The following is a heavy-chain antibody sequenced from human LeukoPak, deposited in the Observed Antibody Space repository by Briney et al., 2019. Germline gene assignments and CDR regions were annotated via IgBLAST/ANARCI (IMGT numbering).Heavy chain of an antibody. CDR3: ARRGSSWYFSSDY. V-gene: IGHV4-61*02. D-gene: IGHD6-13*01. CDR1: GGSISSGSYY. Sequence: SETLSLTCSVSGGSISSGSYYWSWIRQPATKGLEWIGRIYTSGSTYYNPSLKSRVTISVDTSKNQFSLKLSSVTAADTAVYYCARRGSSWYFSSDYWGQGTLVTVSS. J-gene: IGHJ4*02. CDR2: IYTSGST.